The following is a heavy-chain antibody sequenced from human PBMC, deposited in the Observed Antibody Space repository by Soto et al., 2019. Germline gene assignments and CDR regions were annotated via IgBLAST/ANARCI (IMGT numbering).Heavy chain of an antibody. CDR1: GFTFSSYW. CDR3: AREDTRSYGSGSYLNYYYYGMDV. CDR2: IKQDGSEK. V-gene: IGHV3-7*03. J-gene: IGHJ6*02. Sequence: GGSLRLSCAASGFTFSSYWMSWVRQAPGKGLEWVANIKQDGSEKYYVDSVKGRFTISRDNATNSLYLQMNSLRAEDTAVYYCAREDTRSYGSGSYLNYYYYGMDVWGQGTKVTVSS. D-gene: IGHD3-10*01.